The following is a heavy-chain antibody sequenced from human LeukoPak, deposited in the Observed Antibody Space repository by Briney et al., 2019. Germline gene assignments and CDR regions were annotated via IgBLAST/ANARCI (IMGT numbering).Heavy chain of an antibody. CDR1: GFNFNGYW. J-gene: IGHJ4*02. Sequence: GGSLRLSCAVSGFNFNGYWMSWVRQAPGKGLEWVANIKQDGSEKYYVDSVKGRFTISRDNAKNSLYLQMNSLRAEDTAVYYCARADPTTVAPCGWGQGTLVTVSS. V-gene: IGHV3-7*01. D-gene: IGHD4-23*01. CDR3: ARADPTTVAPCG. CDR2: IKQDGSEK.